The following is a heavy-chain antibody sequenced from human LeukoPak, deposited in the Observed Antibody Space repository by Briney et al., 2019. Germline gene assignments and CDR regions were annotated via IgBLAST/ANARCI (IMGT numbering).Heavy chain of an antibody. CDR1: GFTFSSYG. J-gene: IGHJ5*02. CDR3: ATDRPYITSWYGCSTP. CDR2: LSDSGGGT. Sequence: QSGGSLRLSCAASGFTFSSYGMSWVRQAPGKGLEWVSTLSDSGGGTYYADSVKGRFTISRDNSRNTLYLQMHSLRVEDTAVYYCATDRPYITSWYGCSTPWGQGTLVTVSS. V-gene: IGHV3-23*01. D-gene: IGHD3-10*01.